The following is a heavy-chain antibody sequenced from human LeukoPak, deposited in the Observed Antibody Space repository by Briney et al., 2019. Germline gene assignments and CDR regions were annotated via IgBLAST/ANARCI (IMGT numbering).Heavy chain of an antibody. J-gene: IGHJ4*02. CDR2: IYYSGST. CDR1: GGSFSGYY. Sequence: SETLSLTCAVYGGSFSGYYWSWIRQPPGKGLEWIGSIYYSGSTYYNPSLKSRVTISVDTSKNQFSLKLSSVTAADTAVYYCARRGITMVRGVIRTLSFFDYWGQGTLVTVSS. CDR3: ARRGITMVRGVIRTLSFFDY. D-gene: IGHD3-10*01. V-gene: IGHV4-34*01.